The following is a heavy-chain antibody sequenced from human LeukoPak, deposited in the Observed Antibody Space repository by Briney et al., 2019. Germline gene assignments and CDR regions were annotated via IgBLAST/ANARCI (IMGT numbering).Heavy chain of an antibody. CDR3: ARDPDIAVADKGAVGPIDY. CDR1: GFTFSSYW. Sequence: PGGSLRLSCAASGFTFSSYWMSWVRQAPGKGLEWVANIKQDGSEKYYVDSVKGRFTISRDNAKNSLYLQMNSLRAEDTAVYYCARDPDIAVADKGAVGPIDYWGQGTLVTVSS. J-gene: IGHJ4*02. D-gene: IGHD6-19*01. CDR2: IKQDGSEK. V-gene: IGHV3-7*01.